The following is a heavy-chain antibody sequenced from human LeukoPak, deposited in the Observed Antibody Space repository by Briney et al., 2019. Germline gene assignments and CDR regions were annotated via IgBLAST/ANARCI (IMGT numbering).Heavy chain of an antibody. Sequence: GGSLRLSCAASGFTFSSYAMSWVRQAPGKGLEWVSAISGSGGSTYYADSVKGRFTISRDNSKNTLYLQMNSLRAEDTAVYYCARGRFISSAIDYWGQGTLVTVSS. D-gene: IGHD6-25*01. V-gene: IGHV3-23*01. CDR1: GFTFSSYA. CDR2: ISGSGGST. J-gene: IGHJ4*02. CDR3: ARGRFISSAIDY.